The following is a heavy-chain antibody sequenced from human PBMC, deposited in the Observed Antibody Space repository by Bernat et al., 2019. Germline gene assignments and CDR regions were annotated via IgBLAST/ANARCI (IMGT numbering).Heavy chain of an antibody. CDR3: VRDGAALYYSHGMDV. V-gene: IGHV3-30*04. D-gene: IGHD6-25*01. CDR1: GFTFSDYS. J-gene: IGHJ6*02. Sequence: VQLVVSGGGVVQPGRSLRLSCVASGFTFSDYSLHWVRQAPGKGLEWVAVVSYDGRNKYYADSVQARFIISRDDSENTLYLQMDSLKSEDTAVYYCVRDGAALYYSHGMDVWGRGTPVTVSS. CDR2: VSYDGRNK.